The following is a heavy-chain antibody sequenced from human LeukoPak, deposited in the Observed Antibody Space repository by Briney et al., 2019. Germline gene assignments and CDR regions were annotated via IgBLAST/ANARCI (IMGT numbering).Heavy chain of an antibody. CDR1: GYSISSGYY. CDR2: ISHSGSA. Sequence: SETLSLTCAVYGYSISSGYYWGGIRQPPGQGLEGIGTISHSGSAYYNPSLKSRVTISLDTSKNQFSLRLSSVTAADTAVYYCARHPIGTAMVSYFDYWGQGTLVTVSS. D-gene: IGHD5-18*01. V-gene: IGHV4-38-2*01. CDR3: ARHPIGTAMVSYFDY. J-gene: IGHJ4*02.